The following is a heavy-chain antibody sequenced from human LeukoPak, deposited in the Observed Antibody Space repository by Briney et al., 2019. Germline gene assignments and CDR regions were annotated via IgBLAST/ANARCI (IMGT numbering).Heavy chain of an antibody. J-gene: IGHJ3*02. CDR3: ARVPPRGWSDAFDI. D-gene: IGHD6-19*01. CDR1: GFTFSSYA. V-gene: IGHV3-30*04. Sequence: PGGSLRLSCAASGFTFSSYAMHWVRQAPGKGLEWVAVISYDGSNKYYADSVKGRFTISRDNSKNTLYLQMNSLRAEDTAVYYYARVPPRGWSDAFDIWGQGTMVTVSS. CDR2: ISYDGSNK.